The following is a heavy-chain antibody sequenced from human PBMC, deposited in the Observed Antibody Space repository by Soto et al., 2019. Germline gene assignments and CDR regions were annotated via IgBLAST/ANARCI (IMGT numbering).Heavy chain of an antibody. J-gene: IGHJ6*02. CDR1: GFSFSTYG. D-gene: IGHD3-9*01. CDR2: ISNDGSNK. Sequence: PGGSLRLSCAASGFSFSTYGMHWVRQAPCKGLEWVAFISNDGSNKYYADSVKGRFTISRDNSKNTLYLQMNSLRAEDTAVYYCANDYDILTGPDFYGMDVWGQGTTVTVAS. V-gene: IGHV3-30*18. CDR3: ANDYDILTGPDFYGMDV.